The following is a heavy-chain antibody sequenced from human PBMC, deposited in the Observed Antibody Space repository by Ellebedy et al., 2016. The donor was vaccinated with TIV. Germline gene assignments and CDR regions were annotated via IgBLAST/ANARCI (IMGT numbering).Heavy chain of an antibody. CDR1: GFTVSSSY. J-gene: IGHJ5*02. V-gene: IGHV3-74*01. CDR2: IDTDGSTT. Sequence: GESLKISCAASGFTVSSSYMSWVRQAPGKGLVWVSGIDTDGSTTRYADSVKGRFTVSRDNAKNILYLQMNSLRVEDTAVYYCVRDRPHNWFDPWGHGTLVTVSS. CDR3: VRDRPHNWFDP.